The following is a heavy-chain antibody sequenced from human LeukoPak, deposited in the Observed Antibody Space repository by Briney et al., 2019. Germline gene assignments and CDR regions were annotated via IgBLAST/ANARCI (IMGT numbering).Heavy chain of an antibody. CDR2: ISSSSSMI. CDR3: ARPYDYVWGSYPSGY. D-gene: IGHD3-16*02. V-gene: IGHV3-48*04. CDR1: GFAFSGYS. Sequence: QTGGSLRLSCAASGFAFSGYSMHWVRQAPGKGLEWLSYISSSSSMIYYADSVKGRFTISRDNAKNSLYLQMNSLRGEDMAVYYCARPYDYVWGSYPSGYWGQGTLVTVSS. J-gene: IGHJ4*02.